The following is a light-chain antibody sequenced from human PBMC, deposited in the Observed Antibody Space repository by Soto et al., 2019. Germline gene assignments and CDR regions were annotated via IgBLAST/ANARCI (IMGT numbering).Light chain of an antibody. V-gene: IGLV1-40*01. CDR3: QSYDSSLGDVV. J-gene: IGLJ2*01. CDR1: STNIGAGAGYD. Sequence: QSVLTQPPSVSGAPGQRVTISCTGSSTNIGAGAGYDVHWYQQLPGTAPKLLIYDNNNRPSGVPDRFSCSKSATSASLAITGLQAEDEADYYCQSYDSSLGDVVFGGGTQLTVL. CDR2: DNN.